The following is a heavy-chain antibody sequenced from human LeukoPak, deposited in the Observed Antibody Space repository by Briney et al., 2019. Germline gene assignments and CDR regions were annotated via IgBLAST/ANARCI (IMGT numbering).Heavy chain of an antibody. CDR2: IYYSGST. J-gene: IGHJ5*02. D-gene: IGHD2-15*01. Sequence: SETLSLTCTVSGGSISSSSYYWGWIRQPPGKGLEWIGSIYYSGSTYYNPSLKSRVTISVDTSKNQFSLKLSSVTAADTAVYYCARHPRRLVVVAATPWSWGQGTLVTVSS. CDR1: GGSISSSSYY. V-gene: IGHV4-39*01. CDR3: ARHPRRLVVVAATPWS.